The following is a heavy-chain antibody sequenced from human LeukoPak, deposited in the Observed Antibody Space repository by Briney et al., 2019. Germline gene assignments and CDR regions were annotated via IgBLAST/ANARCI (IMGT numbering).Heavy chain of an antibody. CDR1: GGSISSYY. CDR3: ARRGRSGLSGSYFGRTPSAFDI. D-gene: IGHD1-26*01. Sequence: SETLSLTCTVSGGSISSYYWGWIRQPPGKGLEWIGYIYYSGSTNYNPSLKSRVTISVDTTKHQFSLKLSSVTAADTAVYYGARRGRSGLSGSYFGRTPSAFDIWGQGTMVTVSS. CDR2: IYYSGST. V-gene: IGHV4-59*08. J-gene: IGHJ3*02.